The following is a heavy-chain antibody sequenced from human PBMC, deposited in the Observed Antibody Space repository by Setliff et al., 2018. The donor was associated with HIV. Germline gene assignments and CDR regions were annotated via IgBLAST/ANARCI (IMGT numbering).Heavy chain of an antibody. D-gene: IGHD2-2*01. CDR2: LNPSEGTT. Sequence: ASVKVSCKASGYTFTTYYIHWVRQAPGQGLEWMGILNPSEGTTSFAQKFQGRVTMTRDTSTSTVYMELSSLRSEDTAVYYCARESACSSTSCPKALDYWGQGTLVTVSS. V-gene: IGHV1-46*01. CDR3: ARESACSSTSCPKALDY. J-gene: IGHJ4*02. CDR1: GYTFTTYY.